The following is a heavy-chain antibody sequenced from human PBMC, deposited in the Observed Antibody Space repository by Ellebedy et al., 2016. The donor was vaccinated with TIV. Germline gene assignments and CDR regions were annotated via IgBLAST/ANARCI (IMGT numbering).Heavy chain of an antibody. D-gene: IGHD6-19*01. J-gene: IGHJ4*02. CDR1: GGTFSSYA. Sequence: AASVNVSCKASGGTFSSYAISWVRQAPGQGLEWMGRIIPILGIANYAQKFQGRVTITADKSTSTAYMELSSLRSEDTAVYYCASVEDEIAVALDYWGQGTLVTVSS. CDR2: IIPILGIA. CDR3: ASVEDEIAVALDY. V-gene: IGHV1-69*04.